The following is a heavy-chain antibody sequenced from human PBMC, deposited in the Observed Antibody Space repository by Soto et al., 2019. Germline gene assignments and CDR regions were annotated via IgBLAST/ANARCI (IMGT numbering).Heavy chain of an antibody. D-gene: IGHD7-27*01. CDR1: GSSFSAYA. J-gene: IGHJ6*02. Sequence: EVQLLESGGGLAQPGGSLRLSCAASGSSFSAYAMNWVRQAPGKGLEWVSAISRSGDYTFYSDSVKGRFTISRDNYRNTVYMEMNSLRAEDTAVYYCAKGGFWVHYGMDVWGQGTTVSVSS. V-gene: IGHV3-23*01. CDR3: AKGGFWVHYGMDV. CDR2: ISRSGDYT.